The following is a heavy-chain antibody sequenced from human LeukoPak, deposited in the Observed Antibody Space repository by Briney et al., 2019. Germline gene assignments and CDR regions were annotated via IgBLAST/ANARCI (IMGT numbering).Heavy chain of an antibody. V-gene: IGHV3-21*05. CDR1: GFTFRTYS. D-gene: IGHD1-26*01. Sequence: GGSLRLSCAASGFTFRTYSIIWVRQAPGKGLEWVSHIGGSGSFIYYADSVKGRFTISRDNAKNSLYLQMNSLRAEDTALYHCARGAESGSYYYFDYWGQGTLVTVSS. CDR3: ARGAESGSYYYFDY. J-gene: IGHJ4*02. CDR2: IGGSGSFI.